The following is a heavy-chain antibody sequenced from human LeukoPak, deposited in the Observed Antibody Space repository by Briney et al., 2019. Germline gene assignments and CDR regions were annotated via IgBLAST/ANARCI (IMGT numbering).Heavy chain of an antibody. CDR2: ISGSGGST. CDR3: AKGRRGYYYYGMDV. V-gene: IGHV3-23*01. D-gene: IGHD1-1*01. CDR1: GFTFSSYA. Sequence: GESLRLSCAASGFTFSSYAVSWVRQAPGKGLEWVSAISGSGGSTYYADSVKGRFTISRDNSKNTMYLQMNSLRAEDTAVYYCAKGRRGYYYYGMDVWGQGTTVTVSS. J-gene: IGHJ6*02.